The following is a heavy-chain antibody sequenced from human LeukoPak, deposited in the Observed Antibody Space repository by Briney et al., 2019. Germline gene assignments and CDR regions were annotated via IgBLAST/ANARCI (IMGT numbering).Heavy chain of an antibody. J-gene: IGHJ4*02. Sequence: PGEPLRLSCAASGFTFSSYWMSWVRQAPGKGLEWVASIKQDGSEKYYVDSVKGRFTNSRDNAKNSLYLQMNSLRAEDTAVYYCARVGGRYSPIGYWGQGTLVTVSS. V-gene: IGHV3-7*01. CDR3: ARVGGRYSPIGY. CDR1: GFTFSSYW. CDR2: IKQDGSEK. D-gene: IGHD5-18*01.